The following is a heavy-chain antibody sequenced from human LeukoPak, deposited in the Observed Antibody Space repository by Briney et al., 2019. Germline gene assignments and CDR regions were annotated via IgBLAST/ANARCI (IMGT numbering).Heavy chain of an antibody. V-gene: IGHV3-7*01. Sequence: GSLRLSCVASGFTFSDYWMTWVRQAPGKGLECVANIKQDGSEKFYVDSVKGRFTISRDNAKNSLYLQRNSLRAEDTAVYYCARDGRFSYGAFDIWGQGTMVTVSS. CDR1: GFTFSDYW. CDR2: IKQDGSEK. J-gene: IGHJ3*02. D-gene: IGHD3-3*01. CDR3: ARDGRFSYGAFDI.